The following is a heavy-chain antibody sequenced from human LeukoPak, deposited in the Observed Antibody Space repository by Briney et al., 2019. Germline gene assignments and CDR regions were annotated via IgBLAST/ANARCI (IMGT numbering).Heavy chain of an antibody. CDR2: ISSSSSYI. CDR1: GFTFSSYS. CDR3: ARGNYYGSGSYSKGDYYYYYGMDV. V-gene: IGHV3-21*01. Sequence: KPGGSLRLSCAASGFTFSSYSMNWVRQAPGKGLDWVSSISSSSSYIYYADSVKGRFTISRDNAKNSLYLQMNSLRAEDTAVYYCARGNYYGSGSYSKGDYYYYYGMDVWGKGTKVTVSS. J-gene: IGHJ6*04. D-gene: IGHD3-10*01.